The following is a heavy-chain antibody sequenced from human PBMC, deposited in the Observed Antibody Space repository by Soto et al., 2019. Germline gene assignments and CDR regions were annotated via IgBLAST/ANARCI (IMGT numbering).Heavy chain of an antibody. Sequence: PSETLSITCTFSVGSISIGGYSWTWIRQHPGKGLEWIGNIYYSGITYNSPSLKSRVTISVDTSKNQFSLKLNSVTAADTAAYYCARDTSVTSYSHYGMGVWGRGTPVTVSS. CDR3: ARDTSVTSYSHYGMGV. D-gene: IGHD4-4*01. CDR1: VGSISIGGYS. CDR2: IYYSGIT. J-gene: IGHJ6*01. V-gene: IGHV4-31*03.